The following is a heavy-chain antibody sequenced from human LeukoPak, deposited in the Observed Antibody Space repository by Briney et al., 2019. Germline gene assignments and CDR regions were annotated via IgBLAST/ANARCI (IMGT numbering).Heavy chain of an antibody. Sequence: ASVKVSCKASGYTFTSYGISWVRQAPGRGLEWMGWISAYNGNTNYAQKLQGRVIMTTDTSTSTAYMELRSLRSDDTAVYYCARVPGAAYYYGMDVWGKGTTVTVSS. CDR2: ISAYNGNT. J-gene: IGHJ6*04. V-gene: IGHV1-18*04. D-gene: IGHD2-15*01. CDR3: ARVPGAAYYYGMDV. CDR1: GYTFTSYG.